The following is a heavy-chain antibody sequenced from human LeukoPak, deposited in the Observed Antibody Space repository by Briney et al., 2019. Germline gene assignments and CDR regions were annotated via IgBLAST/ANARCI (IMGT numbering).Heavy chain of an antibody. CDR3: ARDLHYYVAMEV. Sequence: GGSLRLSCEASGFTFSAYAMTWVRQAPGKGLEWVSSIGSDNKPHYSESVKGRFAISRDNSKNTLFLQLNSLRAEDTALYYCARDLHYYVAMEVWGQGTTVTVSS. D-gene: IGHD3-10*02. CDR2: IGSDNKP. CDR1: GFTFSAYA. V-gene: IGHV3-23*01. J-gene: IGHJ6*02.